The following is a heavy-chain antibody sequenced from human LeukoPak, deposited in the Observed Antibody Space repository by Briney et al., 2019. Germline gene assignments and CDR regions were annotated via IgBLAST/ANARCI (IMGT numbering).Heavy chain of an antibody. V-gene: IGHV3-23*01. CDR2: ISGSGGST. CDR1: GFTFSSYA. CDR3: ARWADFWSGYYRIYYYYYMDV. D-gene: IGHD3-3*01. J-gene: IGHJ6*03. Sequence: PGGSLRLSCAASGFTFSSYAMSWVRQAPGKGLEWVSTISGSGGSTYYADSVKGRFTISRDNSKNTLYLQMNSLRAEDMAVYYCARWADFWSGYYRIYYYYYMDVWGKGTTVTVSS.